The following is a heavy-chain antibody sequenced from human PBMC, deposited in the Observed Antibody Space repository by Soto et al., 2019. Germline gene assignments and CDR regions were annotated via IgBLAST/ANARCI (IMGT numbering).Heavy chain of an antibody. CDR2: INPIGSMS. Sequence: QVQLVQSGTEVKKPGSSVKVSCKASGDTFSFYTINWVRQDPGLGLEWVGRINPIGSMSNYAQKFQGRVSMTAYKSTSTAYMELRSLRSDDTAMYFCAASYGSGYRAFDYWGQGALVIVSS. CDR1: GDTFSFYT. V-gene: IGHV1-69*02. CDR3: AASYGSGYRAFDY. D-gene: IGHD3-10*01. J-gene: IGHJ4*02.